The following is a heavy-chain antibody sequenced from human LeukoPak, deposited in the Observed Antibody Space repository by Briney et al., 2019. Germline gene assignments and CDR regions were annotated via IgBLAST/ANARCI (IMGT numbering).Heavy chain of an antibody. CDR2: ISWDGGST. CDR3: AKDRDSSGLYGDYYFDY. V-gene: IGHV3-43*01. J-gene: IGHJ4*02. Sequence: GGSLRLSCAASGFTLDDYTMHWVRQAPGQGLEWVSLISWDGGSTYYADSVKGRFTISRDNSKNSLYLQMNSLRTEDTALYYCAKDRDSSGLYGDYYFDYWGQGTLVTVSS. D-gene: IGHD6-19*01. CDR1: GFTLDDYT.